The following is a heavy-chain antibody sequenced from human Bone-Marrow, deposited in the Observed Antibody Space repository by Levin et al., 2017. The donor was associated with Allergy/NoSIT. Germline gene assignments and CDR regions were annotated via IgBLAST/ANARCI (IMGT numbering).Heavy chain of an antibody. CDR1: GFTFNTYG. Sequence: PSETLSLTCAASGFTFNTYGMHWVRQAPGKGLQWVAVIWHEGSNRYYAASVKGRFTISRDNSKNTLYLQMNSLRAEDTAVYYCAREYLEYCNGGSCFLDYWGQGTLVSVST. J-gene: IGHJ4*02. CDR3: AREYLEYCNGGSCFLDY. D-gene: IGHD2/OR15-2a*01. V-gene: IGHV3-33*01. CDR2: IWHEGSNR.